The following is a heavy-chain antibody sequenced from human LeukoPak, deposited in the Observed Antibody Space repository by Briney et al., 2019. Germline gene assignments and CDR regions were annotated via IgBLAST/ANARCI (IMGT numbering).Heavy chain of an antibody. V-gene: IGHV4-4*02. J-gene: IGHJ4*02. D-gene: IGHD3-22*01. Sequence: PSETLSLTCAVSGGSSSSSNWWSWVRQPPGKGLEWIGEIYHSGSTNYNPSLKSRVTISVDKSKNQFSLKLSSVTAADTAVYYCARAPPTLYDSSGYQDYWGQGTLVTVSS. CDR2: IYHSGST. CDR3: ARAPPTLYDSSGYQDY. CDR1: GGSSSSSNW.